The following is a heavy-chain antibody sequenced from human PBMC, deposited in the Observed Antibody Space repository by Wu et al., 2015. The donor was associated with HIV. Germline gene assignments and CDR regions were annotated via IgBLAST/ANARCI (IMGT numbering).Heavy chain of an antibody. CDR3: VRGGSSGWYSADAFDI. J-gene: IGHJ3*02. Sequence: QVQLVQSGAEVKKPGASVKVSCKTSGYTFTNYDINWVRQATGRGLEWVGWMNPNNGNTGYAPKFQGRVTITRDTSISTAYMELNSLRSEDTAVYYCVRGGSSGWYSADAFDIWGQGTMVTVSS. V-gene: IGHV1-8*01. CDR1: GYTFTNYD. D-gene: IGHD6-19*01. CDR2: MNPNNGNT.